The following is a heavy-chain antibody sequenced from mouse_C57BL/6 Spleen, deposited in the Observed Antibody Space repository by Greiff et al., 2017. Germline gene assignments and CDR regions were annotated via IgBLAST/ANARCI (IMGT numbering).Heavy chain of an antibody. V-gene: IGHV5-17*01. Sequence: EVQRVESGGGLVKPGGSLKLSCAASGFTFSDYGMYWVRQAPEKGLEWVAYISSGSSTIYYADTVKGRFTISRDNAKNTLFLQMTSLRSEDTAMYYCARSYYSNFNYAMDYWGQGTSVTVSS. CDR1: GFTFSDYG. CDR2: ISSGSSTI. CDR3: ARSYYSNFNYAMDY. D-gene: IGHD2-5*01. J-gene: IGHJ4*01.